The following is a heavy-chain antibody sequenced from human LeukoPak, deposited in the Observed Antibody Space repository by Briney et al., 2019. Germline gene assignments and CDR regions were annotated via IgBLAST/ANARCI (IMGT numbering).Heavy chain of an antibody. V-gene: IGHV1-8*01. CDR3: ARAVSDYYYYMDV. D-gene: IGHD6-25*01. CDR1: AYTFTSYD. CDR2: MNPGSGNT. J-gene: IGHJ6*03. Sequence: ASVKVSCKASAYTFTSYDINWVRQATGQGLEWMGWMNPGSGNTGYAQKFQGRVTITRDTSISTAYMELSSLRSEDTAVYYCARAVSDYYYYMDVWGKGTTVTVSS.